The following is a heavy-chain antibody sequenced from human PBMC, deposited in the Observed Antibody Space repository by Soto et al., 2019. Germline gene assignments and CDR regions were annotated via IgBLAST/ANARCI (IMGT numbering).Heavy chain of an antibody. D-gene: IGHD6-13*01. J-gene: IGHJ4*02. CDR3: AKDLSIAAAGTVPYF. V-gene: IGHV3-30*18. CDR2: ISYDGSNK. CDR1: GFTFSSYG. Sequence: QVQLVESGGGVVQPGRSLRLSCAASGFTFSSYGMHWVRQAPGKGLEWVAVISYDGSNKYYADSVKGRFTISRDNSKNTLYLQMNSLRAEDTAVYYCAKDLSIAAAGTVPYFWGQGILVTVSS.